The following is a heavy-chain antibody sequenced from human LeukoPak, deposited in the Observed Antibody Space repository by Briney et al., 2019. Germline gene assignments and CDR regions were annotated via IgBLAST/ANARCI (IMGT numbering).Heavy chain of an antibody. D-gene: IGHD6-13*01. CDR2: ISYDGSNK. CDR3: ARAAAGPGSDFDY. V-gene: IGHV3-30*03. Sequence: PGGSLRLSCAASGFTFSSYGMHWVRQAPGKGLEWVAVISYDGSNKYYADSVKGRFTISRDNSKNTLYLQMNSLRAEDTAVYYCARAAAGPGSDFDYWGQGTLVTVSS. CDR1: GFTFSSYG. J-gene: IGHJ4*02.